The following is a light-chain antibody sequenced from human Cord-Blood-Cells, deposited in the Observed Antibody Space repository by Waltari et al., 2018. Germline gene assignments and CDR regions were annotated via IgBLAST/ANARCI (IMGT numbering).Light chain of an antibody. CDR2: KAS. V-gene: IGKV1-5*03. CDR1: QSISSW. CDR3: QQYNSYPLT. J-gene: IGKJ4*01. Sequence: DIQMTQSPSTLSASVGDRVTITCRASQSISSWLAWYQQKPGKAPKLLIYKASSLESGVPSRFSVSGSATEFTLTISSLQPDDFATYYCQQYNSYPLTFGGGTKVEIK.